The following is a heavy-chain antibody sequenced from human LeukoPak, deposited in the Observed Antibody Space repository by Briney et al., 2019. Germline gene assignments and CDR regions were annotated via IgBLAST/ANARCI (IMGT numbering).Heavy chain of an antibody. J-gene: IGHJ5*02. CDR3: ARGGYSSRSILGYWFDP. V-gene: IGHV4-59*12. D-gene: IGHD6-13*01. CDR1: GGSIRNYY. CDR2: ISYSGST. Sequence: SETLSLTCTVSGGSIRNYYWIWIRQPPGKGLEWIGHISYSGSTNYNPSLKSRVTISVDTSKNQFSLKLSSVTAADTAVYYCARGGYSSRSILGYWFDPWGQGTLVTVSS.